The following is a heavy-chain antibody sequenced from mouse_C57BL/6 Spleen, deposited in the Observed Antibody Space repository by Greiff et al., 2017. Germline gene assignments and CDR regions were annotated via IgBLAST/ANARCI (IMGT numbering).Heavy chain of an antibody. J-gene: IGHJ1*03. D-gene: IGHD2-3*01. CDR3: AIDGYYWYFDV. Sequence: QVQLQQPGAELVKPGASVKVSCKASGYTFTSYWMHWVKQRPGQGLEWIGRIHPSDSATNYNQKFKGKATLTVDKSSSTAYMQLSSLTSEDSAVYYCAIDGYYWYFDVWGTGTTVTVSS. CDR2: IHPSDSAT. CDR1: GYTFTSYW. V-gene: IGHV1-74*01.